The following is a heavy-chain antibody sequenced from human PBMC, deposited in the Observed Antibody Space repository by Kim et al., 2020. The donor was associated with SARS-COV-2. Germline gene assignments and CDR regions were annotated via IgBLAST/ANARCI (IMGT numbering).Heavy chain of an antibody. CDR2: ISNTGNTI. J-gene: IGHJ6*03. V-gene: IGHV3-11*01. Sequence: GGSLRLSCAASGFDFNKYWINWIRQAPGRGLEWVSYISNTGNTIYYRDSVKGRFFTSRDNANKSLYLQMNNLRAKDTAIYYCATFYGDKFYYYYMDVLG. D-gene: IGHD7-27*01. CDR3: ATFYGDKFYYYYMDV. CDR1: GFDFNKYW.